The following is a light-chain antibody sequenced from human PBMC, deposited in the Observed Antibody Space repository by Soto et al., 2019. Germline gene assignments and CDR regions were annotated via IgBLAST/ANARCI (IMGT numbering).Light chain of an antibody. J-gene: IGKJ4*01. CDR2: DAS. CDR3: QHRNNWPT. V-gene: IGKV3-11*01. CDR1: QSISNS. Sequence: EVVLTQSPAILSLSPGERATLSCRASQSISNSLAWYQHKPGRAPRLLIYDASNRATGIPARFSGSGSGTDFTLTISSLEPEDFAVYYCQHRNNWPTFGGGTKVEIK.